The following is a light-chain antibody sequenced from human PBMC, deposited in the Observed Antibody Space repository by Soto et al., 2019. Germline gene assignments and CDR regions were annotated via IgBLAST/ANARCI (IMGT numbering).Light chain of an antibody. CDR3: QQSSSTPPVT. J-gene: IGKJ4*01. Sequence: DIQMTQSPSSLSASVGDRVTITCRASQSFSGYLTWYQQKPGKAPKLLIYGTSYLQSGGPSRFSGSGSATDFTLTISSLQPEDFATYYCQQSSSTPPVTFGGGTKVEIK. CDR2: GTS. V-gene: IGKV1-39*01. CDR1: QSFSGY.